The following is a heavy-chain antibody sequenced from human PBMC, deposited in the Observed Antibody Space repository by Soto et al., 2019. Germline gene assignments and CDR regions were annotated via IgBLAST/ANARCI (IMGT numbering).Heavy chain of an antibody. Sequence: QVQLVESGGGVVQPGRSLRLSCAASGFTFSSHAMHWVRQAPGKGLEWVAVISYDESSKYYADAVKGRFTISRDNSKNTLYLQMSSLRAEDTALYYCARNTHPVVLVPAANLDYWGQGTLVTVSS. V-gene: IGHV3-30-3*01. CDR2: ISYDESSK. CDR3: ARNTHPVVLVPAANLDY. D-gene: IGHD2-2*01. CDR1: GFTFSSHA. J-gene: IGHJ4*02.